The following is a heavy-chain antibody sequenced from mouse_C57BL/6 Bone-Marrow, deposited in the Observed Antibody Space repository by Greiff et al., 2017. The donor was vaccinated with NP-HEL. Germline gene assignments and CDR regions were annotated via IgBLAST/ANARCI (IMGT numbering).Heavy chain of an antibody. CDR2: ISDGGSYT. CDR1: GFTFSSYA. D-gene: IGHD2-5*01. CDR3: ARDRYSNYLD. J-gene: IGHJ3*01. V-gene: IGHV5-4*01. Sequence: DVMLVESGGGLVKPGGSLKLSCAASGFTFSSYAMSWVRQTPEKRLEWVATISDGGSYTYYPDNVKGRFTISRDNAKNNLYLQMSHLKSEDTAMYYCARDRYSNYLDWGQGTLVTVSA.